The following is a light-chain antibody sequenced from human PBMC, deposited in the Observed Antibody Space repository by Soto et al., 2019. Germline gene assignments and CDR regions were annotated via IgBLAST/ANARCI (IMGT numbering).Light chain of an antibody. J-gene: IGKJ1*01. V-gene: IGKV4-1*01. CDR2: WAS. CDR3: QQYFDIPWT. CDR1: QSILFTSNNKNY. Sequence: DIVMTQSPDSLAVSLGERATINCKSSQSILFTSNNKNYLSWYQQKPGQPPKALMYWASTRESGVPDRFSGSGSGTDFTLTISSLQAEDVAVYYCQQYFDIPWTFGQGTKVEIK.